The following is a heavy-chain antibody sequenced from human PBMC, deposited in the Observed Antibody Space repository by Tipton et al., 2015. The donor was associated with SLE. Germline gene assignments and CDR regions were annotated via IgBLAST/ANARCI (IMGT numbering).Heavy chain of an antibody. CDR1: GGSISSHY. V-gene: IGHV4-59*11. CDR3: ARGGYYDILTGYYYFDY. CDR2: IYYSGST. J-gene: IGHJ4*02. Sequence: TLSLTCTVSGGSISSHYWSWIRQPPGKGLEWIGYIYYSGSTNYNPSLKSRVTISVDTSKNQFSLKLSSVTAADTAVYYCARGGYYDILTGYYYFDYWGQGTLVTVSS. D-gene: IGHD3-9*01.